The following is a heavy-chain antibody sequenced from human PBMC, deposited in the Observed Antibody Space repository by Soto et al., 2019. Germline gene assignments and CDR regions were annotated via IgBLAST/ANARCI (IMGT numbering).Heavy chain of an antibody. D-gene: IGHD5-18*01. CDR2: VYHTGST. CDR3: AGLRQRMVKNFDY. V-gene: IGHV4-59*08. Sequence: QVQLQESGPGLVKPSETLSLTCTVPGGSIKTYYWSWNRQSPGKGLEWVGNVYHTGSTNYKPSLKSRVNRTVVTSKNKLFLKLSAVTAAGTAVYYCAGLRQRMVKNFDYWGQGTLITVSS. J-gene: IGHJ4*02. CDR1: GGSIKTYY.